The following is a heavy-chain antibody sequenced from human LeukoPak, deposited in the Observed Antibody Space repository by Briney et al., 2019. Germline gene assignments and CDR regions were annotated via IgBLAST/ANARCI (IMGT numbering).Heavy chain of an antibody. CDR3: VQGPSIAAAGTTWFDY. Sequence: PSETLSLTCTVSGGSITSGSYYWGWIRQYPGKGLEWIGNIYYSGSTYYNPSLKSRVTISVDTSKNQFSLKLSSVTAADTAVYYCVQGPSIAAAGTTWFDYWGQGTLVTVSS. CDR2: IYYSGST. V-gene: IGHV4-39*01. D-gene: IGHD6-13*01. J-gene: IGHJ4*02. CDR1: GGSITSGSYY.